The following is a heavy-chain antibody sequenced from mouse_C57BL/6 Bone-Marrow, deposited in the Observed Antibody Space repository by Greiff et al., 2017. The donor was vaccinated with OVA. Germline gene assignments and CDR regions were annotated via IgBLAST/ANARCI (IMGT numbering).Heavy chain of an antibody. J-gene: IGHJ4*01. CDR1: GYTFTSYW. D-gene: IGHD1-1*01. Sequence: QVQLQQPGAELVKPGASVKLSCKASGYTFTSYWMHWVKQRPGQGLEWIGMIHPNSGSTNYNEKFKSKATLTVDKSSSPAYMQLSSLTSEDSAVYYGARSCYGSSYGGYWGQGTSVTVSS. CDR2: IHPNSGST. CDR3: ARSCYGSSYGGY. V-gene: IGHV1-64*01.